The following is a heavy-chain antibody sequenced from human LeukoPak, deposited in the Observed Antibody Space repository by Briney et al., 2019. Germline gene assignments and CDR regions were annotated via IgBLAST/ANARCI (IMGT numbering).Heavy chain of an antibody. V-gene: IGHV1-2*02. J-gene: IGHJ5*02. CDR2: INPNSGVT. CDR1: GYGFTGYY. D-gene: IGHD3-22*01. Sequence: ASVKVSCKGSGYGFTGYYIHWVRQAPGLGLEWMGWINPNSGVTKYAQKFQGRVTMTRDVFRSTAYMQLARLRSDDAAVYYCARGDYYGSSGYLDSRNNWLDPWGQGTLVTVSS. CDR3: ARGDYYGSSGYLDSRNNWLDP.